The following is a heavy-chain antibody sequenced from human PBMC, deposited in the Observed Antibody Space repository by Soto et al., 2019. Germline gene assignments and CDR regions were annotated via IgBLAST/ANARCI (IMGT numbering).Heavy chain of an antibody. CDR2: ISSDGTTT. Sequence: PGGSLRLSCSASGFTFRKFWMHWVRQVPGKGPVWVSYISSDGTTTDYADSVKGRFTISRDNAKEALYLQMDSLRAEDTAVYYCAIQDCTNDVCLEAAVTVGGALESWGQGTLVTVSS. CDR3: AIQDCTNDVCLEAAVTVGGALES. D-gene: IGHD2-8*01. J-gene: IGHJ1*01. V-gene: IGHV3-74*01. CDR1: GFTFRKFW.